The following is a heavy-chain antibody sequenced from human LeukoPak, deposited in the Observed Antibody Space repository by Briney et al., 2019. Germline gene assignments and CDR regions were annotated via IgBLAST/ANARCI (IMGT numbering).Heavy chain of an antibody. CDR2: IRSKANNYAT. J-gene: IGHJ4*02. CDR3: TTQYSNGPPGY. CDR1: GFTFSSYW. V-gene: IGHV3-73*01. D-gene: IGHD6-19*01. Sequence: GGSLRLSCAASGFTFSSYWMHWVRQASGKGLEWVGRIRSKANNYATVYAASVKDRFTISRDDSRNTAYLQMNSLKTEDTAVYYCTTQYSNGPPGYWGQGTLVTVSS.